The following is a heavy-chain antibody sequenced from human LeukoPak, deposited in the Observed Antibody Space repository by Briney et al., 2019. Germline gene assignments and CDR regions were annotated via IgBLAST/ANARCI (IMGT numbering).Heavy chain of an antibody. J-gene: IGHJ4*02. CDR3: AKDHRRHYTSGPNPDSLH. CDR1: GFIFNNYA. Sequence: GRSLRLSCAGSGFIFNNYAMHWVRQPPGKGLEWVSGISWNSGSIYYADSVKGRFTISRDNAKNSLYLQMNSLRVEDTASYSCAKDHRRHYTSGPNPDSLHWGQGALVTVSS. D-gene: IGHD6-19*01. CDR2: ISWNSGSI. V-gene: IGHV3-9*01.